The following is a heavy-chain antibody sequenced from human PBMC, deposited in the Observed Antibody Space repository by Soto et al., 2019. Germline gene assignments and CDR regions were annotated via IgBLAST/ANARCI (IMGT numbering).Heavy chain of an antibody. D-gene: IGHD2-15*01. J-gene: IGHJ6*02. CDR1: GFTFSSYA. Sequence: QVQLVASGGGVVQPGRSLRLSCAASGFTFSSYAMHWVRQAPGKGLEWVAVISYDGSNKYYADSVKGRFTISRDNSKNTLYLQMDSLRAEDTAVYYCARDPRSGWWPGYYYYGMDVWGQGTTVTVSS. CDR3: ARDPRSGWWPGYYYYGMDV. V-gene: IGHV3-30-3*01. CDR2: ISYDGSNK.